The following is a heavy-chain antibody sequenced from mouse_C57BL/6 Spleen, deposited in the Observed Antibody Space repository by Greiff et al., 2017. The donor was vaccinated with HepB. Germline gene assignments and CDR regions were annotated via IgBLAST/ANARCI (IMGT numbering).Heavy chain of an antibody. D-gene: IGHD1-1*01. V-gene: IGHV1-55*01. CDR1: GYTFTSYW. CDR3: ARAPYGSGPFDY. J-gene: IGHJ2*01. Sequence: VQLQQPGAELVKPGASVKMSCKASGYTFTSYWITWVKQRPGQGLEWIGDIYPGSGCTNYNEKFKSKATLTVDTSSSTAYMRLSSLTSEDSAVSYCARAPYGSGPFDYWGQGTTLTVSS. CDR2: IYPGSGCT.